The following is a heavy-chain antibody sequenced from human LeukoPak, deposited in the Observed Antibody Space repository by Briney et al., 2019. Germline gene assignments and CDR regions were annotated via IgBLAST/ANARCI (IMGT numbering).Heavy chain of an antibody. CDR1: GGSISSSSYY. CDR3: ARRGYSYGPIFDY. D-gene: IGHD5-18*01. V-gene: IGHV4-39*01. Sequence: SETLSLTCTVSGGSISSSSYYWGWIRQPPGKGLEWIGSIYYSGSTYYNPSLKSRVTISVDTSKNQFSLKLSSVTAADTAVYYCARRGYSYGPIFDYWGQGTPVTVSS. CDR2: IYYSGST. J-gene: IGHJ4*02.